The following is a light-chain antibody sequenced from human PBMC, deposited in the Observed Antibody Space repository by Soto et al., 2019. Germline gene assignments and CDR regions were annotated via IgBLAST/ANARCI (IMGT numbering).Light chain of an antibody. V-gene: IGKV1-39*01. CDR2: AAS. Sequence: DIQMTQSPSSLSASVGDRVTITCRASQNINNYLNWYQQKPGKAPKLLIYAASSLQSGVPSRFSGSGSGTDLTLTISSLQPEDFATYYCQQSYNTPFTFGPGTKVDIK. CDR3: QQSYNTPFT. CDR1: QNINNY. J-gene: IGKJ3*01.